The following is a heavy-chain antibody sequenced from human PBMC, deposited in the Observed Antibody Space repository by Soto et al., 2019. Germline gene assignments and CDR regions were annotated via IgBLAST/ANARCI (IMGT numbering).Heavy chain of an antibody. CDR2: INHSVST. V-gene: IGHV4-34*01. Sequence: QVQLQQWGAELLKPSETLSLTCAVYGGSFSAYHWTWIRQHPGKGLEWIGEINHSVSTNYNPSLKSRVTISVERSKNQVSQHLSSVTSADTAVYYCARGRVTYDYWGQGTLASVSS. J-gene: IGHJ4*02. CDR1: GGSFSAYH. CDR3: ARGRVTYDY. D-gene: IGHD3-3*01.